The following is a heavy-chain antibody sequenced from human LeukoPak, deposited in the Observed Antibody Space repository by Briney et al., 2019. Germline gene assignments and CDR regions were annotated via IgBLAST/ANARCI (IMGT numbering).Heavy chain of an antibody. D-gene: IGHD2-8*01. V-gene: IGHV1-46*01. CDR2: LYPGGDRA. J-gene: IGHJ4*02. CDR1: GLTLTTIY. Sequence: ASVKVSCKASGLTLTTIYMHWVRPAPGQGLAWMAVLYPGGDRAIYAQRFQGRLTLTRDTSTNTVYMEVSSLASEDTAVYYCASEVPRTSRFDHWGQGTLVTVSS. CDR3: ASEVPRTSRFDH.